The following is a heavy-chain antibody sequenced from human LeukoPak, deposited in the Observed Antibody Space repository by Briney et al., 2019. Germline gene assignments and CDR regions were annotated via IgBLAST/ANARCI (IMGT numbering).Heavy chain of an antibody. CDR2: IKADGGEK. J-gene: IGHJ4*02. CDR1: GLTFSTYW. D-gene: IGHD3-10*01. CDR3: ARGGVARPDF. V-gene: IGHV3-7*01. Sequence: GGSLRLSCAASGLTFSTYWMNWFRQTPGKGLEWVAKIKADGGEKDYVASVKGRFTISRDNAKNSLYLQMNSLRVEDTAVYYCARGGVARPDFWGQGTLVTVSS.